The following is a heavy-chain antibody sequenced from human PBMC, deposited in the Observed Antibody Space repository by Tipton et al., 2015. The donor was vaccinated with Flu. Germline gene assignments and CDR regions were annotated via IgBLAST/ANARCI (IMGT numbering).Heavy chain of an antibody. V-gene: IGHV4-34*01. CDR3: ARGSGYANVYLDY. CDR1: GGSFSGYY. D-gene: IGHD5-12*01. CDR2: INHSGST. Sequence: TLSLTCAVYGGSFSGYYWSWIRQPPGKGLECIGEINHSGSTNYNPSLKSRATISVDTSKNQFSLKVSSLTAADTAVYYCARGSGYANVYLDYWGQGTLVTVSS. J-gene: IGHJ4*02.